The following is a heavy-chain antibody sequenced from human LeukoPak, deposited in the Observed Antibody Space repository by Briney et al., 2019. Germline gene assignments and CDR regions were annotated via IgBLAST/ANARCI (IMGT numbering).Heavy chain of an antibody. Sequence: GGSLRLSCAASGFTFSSYSMNWVRQAPGKGLEWVSSISSSSSYIYYADSVKGRFTISRDNAKNSLYLQMNSLKTEDTAVYYCTTEGYLRSGGGWESWDQGTLVTVSS. CDR2: ISSSSSYI. V-gene: IGHV3-21*03. J-gene: IGHJ5*02. D-gene: IGHD1-26*01. CDR1: GFTFSSYS. CDR3: TTEGYLRSGGGWES.